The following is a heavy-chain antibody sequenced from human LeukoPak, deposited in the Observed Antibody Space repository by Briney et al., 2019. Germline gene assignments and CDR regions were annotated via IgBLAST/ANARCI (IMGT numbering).Heavy chain of an antibody. CDR1: GGSISSGGYY. J-gene: IGHJ5*02. CDR3: ASPLYYGSGSYVDDGLPFDP. Sequence: SETLSLTCTVSGGSISSGGYYWSWIRQHPGKGLEWIGYIYYSGSTYYNPSLKSRVTISVDTSKNQFSLKLSSVTAADTAVYYCASPLYYGSGSYVDDGLPFDPWGQGTLVTVSS. V-gene: IGHV4-31*03. CDR2: IYYSGST. D-gene: IGHD3-10*01.